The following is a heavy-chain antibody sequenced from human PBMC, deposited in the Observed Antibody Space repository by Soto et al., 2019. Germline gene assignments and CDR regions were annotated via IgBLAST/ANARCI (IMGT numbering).Heavy chain of an antibody. CDR3: ARGSDVLARGATVFDY. J-gene: IGHJ4*02. D-gene: IGHD3-10*01. CDR2: GSSSGNT. V-gene: IGHV4-30-4*01. CDR1: GGSISNSDYF. Sequence: QVPLQESGPGLVKPLQTLSLTCTVSGGSISNSDYFWRWIRQSPGKGLQCIGYGSSSGNTYYNPSRESRATLSVDTSKNQFSQRLTCVTVEDTAVYYCARGSDVLARGATVFDYWGKGTLVTVSS.